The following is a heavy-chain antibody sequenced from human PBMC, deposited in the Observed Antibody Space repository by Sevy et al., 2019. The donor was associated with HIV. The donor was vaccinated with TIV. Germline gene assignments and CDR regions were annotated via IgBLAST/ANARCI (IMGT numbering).Heavy chain of an antibody. CDR1: GGSISSSSYY. CDR3: ATDTGYSSGWYDLFDY. CDR2: SYYSGST. Sequence: SETLSLTCTVSGGSISSSSYYWGWIRQPPGKGLEWIGSSYYSGSTYYNPSLKSRVTISVDTSKNQFSLKLSSVTAADTAVYYCATDTGYSSGWYDLFDYWGQGTLVTVSS. V-gene: IGHV4-39*01. J-gene: IGHJ4*02. D-gene: IGHD6-19*01.